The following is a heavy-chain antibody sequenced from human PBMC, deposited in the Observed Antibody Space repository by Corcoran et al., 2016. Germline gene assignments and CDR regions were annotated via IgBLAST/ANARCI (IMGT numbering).Heavy chain of an antibody. D-gene: IGHD5-12*01. J-gene: IGHJ3*01. Sequence: EVQLVESGGGLVKPGGSLRLSCAASGFTFSSYSMNWVRQAPGKGLEWVSSISSSSSYIYYADSVKGRFTISRDNAKNSLYLQMNSVRAEDTAVYYCARGGDGYNLPVAWGQGTMFSVSS. V-gene: IGHV3-21*01. CDR2: ISSSSSYI. CDR3: ARGGDGYNLPVA. CDR1: GFTFSSYS.